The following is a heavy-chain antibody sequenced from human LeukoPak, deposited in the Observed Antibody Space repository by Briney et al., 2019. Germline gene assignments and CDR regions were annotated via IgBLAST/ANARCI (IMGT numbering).Heavy chain of an antibody. CDR2: INHSGST. Sequence: SETLSLTCAAYGGSFSGYYWSWIRQPPGKGMEGIGEINHSGSTNYNPSLKSRVTISVDTSKNQFSLKLSSVTAADTAVYYCAREDYGDYGLDYWGQGTLVTVSS. CDR3: AREDYGDYGLDY. V-gene: IGHV4-34*01. J-gene: IGHJ4*02. CDR1: GGSFSGYY. D-gene: IGHD4-17*01.